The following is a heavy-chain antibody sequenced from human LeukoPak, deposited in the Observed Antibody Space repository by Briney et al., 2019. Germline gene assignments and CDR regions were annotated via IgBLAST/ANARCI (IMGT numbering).Heavy chain of an antibody. J-gene: IGHJ4*02. CDR2: INPSGGST. CDR3: ARQRRSEAVAKYYFDY. V-gene: IGHV1-46*01. Sequence: ASVKVSCKASGYTFTSYYMHWVRQAPGQGLEWMGIINPSGGSTSYAQKFQGRVTMTRDTSTSTVYMELSSLRSEDTAVYYRARQRRSEAVAKYYFDYWGQGTLVTVSS. CDR1: GYTFTSYY. D-gene: IGHD6-19*01.